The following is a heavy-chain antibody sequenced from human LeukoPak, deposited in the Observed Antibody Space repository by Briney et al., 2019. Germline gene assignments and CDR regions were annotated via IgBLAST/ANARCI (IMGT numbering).Heavy chain of an antibody. CDR3: ARGAYTSSRFDP. J-gene: IGHJ5*02. CDR1: GGSISSGTYY. Sequence: SETLSLTCTVSGGSISSGTYYWGWIRQPPGTGLEWIGSIYYSGSTYYTPSLKSRVTISVDTSRNQFSLKLSSVTAADTAMYYCARGAYTSSRFDPWGQGTLVTVSS. CDR2: IYYSGST. V-gene: IGHV4-39*01. D-gene: IGHD6-6*01.